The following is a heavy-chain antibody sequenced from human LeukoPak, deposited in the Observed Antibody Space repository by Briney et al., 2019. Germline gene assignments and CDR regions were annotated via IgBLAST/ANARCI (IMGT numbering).Heavy chain of an antibody. D-gene: IGHD2-8*01. Sequence: GGSLRLSCAASGFTFTSYALSWVRQAPEKGLEWVSSISGSGGSTYYADSVKGRFTISRDNSKNTLYLQMNSLRAEDTAVYYCAKDLPNPGTSRHFQYWGQGTLVTVSS. CDR1: GFTFTSYA. CDR3: AKDLPNPGTSRHFQY. V-gene: IGHV3-23*01. CDR2: ISGSGGST. J-gene: IGHJ1*01.